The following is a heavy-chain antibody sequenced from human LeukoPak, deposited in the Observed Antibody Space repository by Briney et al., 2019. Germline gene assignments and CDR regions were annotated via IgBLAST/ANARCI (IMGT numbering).Heavy chain of an antibody. Sequence: SETLSLTCTVSGGSTSSGNYYWGWIRQPPGKGLEWIGGISSSGNTYYNPSLKSRITIFIDTSKNHFSLKLSSVTAADTAVYYCARLGAGPTYYDFWSGYPSFYFDYWGQGTLVTVSS. CDR1: GGSTSSGNYY. CDR3: ARLGAGPTYYDFWSGYPSFYFDY. D-gene: IGHD3-3*01. V-gene: IGHV4-39*02. J-gene: IGHJ4*02. CDR2: ISSSGNT.